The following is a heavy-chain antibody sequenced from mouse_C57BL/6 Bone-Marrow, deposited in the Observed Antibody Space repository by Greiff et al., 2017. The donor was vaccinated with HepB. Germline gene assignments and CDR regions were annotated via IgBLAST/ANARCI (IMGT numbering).Heavy chain of an antibody. J-gene: IGHJ4*01. Sequence: EVQLQQSGPELVKPGASVKISCKASGYTFTDYYMNWVKQSHGKSLEWIGDINPNNGGTSYNQKFKGKATLTVDKSSSTAYMELRSLTSEDSAVYYGARQGQLRLPYAMDYWGQGTSVTVSS. CDR2: INPNNGGT. CDR1: GYTFTDYY. CDR3: ARQGQLRLPYAMDY. D-gene: IGHD3-2*02. V-gene: IGHV1-26*01.